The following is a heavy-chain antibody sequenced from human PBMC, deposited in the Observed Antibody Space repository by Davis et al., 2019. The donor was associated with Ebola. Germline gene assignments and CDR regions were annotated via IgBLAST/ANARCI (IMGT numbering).Heavy chain of an antibody. D-gene: IGHD2-15*01. Sequence: AASVKVSCKASGYTFSTYDMHWVRQAPGQRLEWMGWISTAYGYTKYSQKFQDRVTITRDTSASTAYMELSSLRSGDTAVYYCAREVPVYCTGGSCPPHGSFDIWGQGTVVTVSS. CDR2: ISTAYGYT. CDR1: GYTFSTYD. CDR3: AREVPVYCTGGSCPPHGSFDI. J-gene: IGHJ3*02. V-gene: IGHV1-3*04.